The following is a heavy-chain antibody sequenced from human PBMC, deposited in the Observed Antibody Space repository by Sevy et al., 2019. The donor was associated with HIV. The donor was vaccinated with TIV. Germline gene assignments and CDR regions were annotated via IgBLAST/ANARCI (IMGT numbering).Heavy chain of an antibody. CDR1: GYSFRSYN. V-gene: IGHV7-4-1*02. CDR3: ARELGPFDY. Sequence: ASVKVSCKASGYSFRSYNMNWVRQAPGQGLEWMGWINTNTGNPTYVQGFTGRFVFSLDTSVSTAYLGISSLKAEDTAVYYCARELGPFDYWGQGTRVTVSS. CDR2: INTNTGNP. D-gene: IGHD3-16*01. J-gene: IGHJ4*02.